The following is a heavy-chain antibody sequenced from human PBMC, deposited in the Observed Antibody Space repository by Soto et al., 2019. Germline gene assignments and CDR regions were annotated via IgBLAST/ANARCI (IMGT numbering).Heavy chain of an antibody. CDR3: ASGAFGSGWYVELDY. D-gene: IGHD6-19*01. Sequence: QVQLVQSGAEVKKPGASVKVSCKASGYTFTSYGISWVRQAPGQGLEWMGWISAYNGNTNYAQKLQGRVTMTTDTSTSTASMELRSLRSDDTAVYYCASGAFGSGWYVELDYWGQGTLVTVSS. CDR2: ISAYNGNT. J-gene: IGHJ4*02. CDR1: GYTFTSYG. V-gene: IGHV1-18*01.